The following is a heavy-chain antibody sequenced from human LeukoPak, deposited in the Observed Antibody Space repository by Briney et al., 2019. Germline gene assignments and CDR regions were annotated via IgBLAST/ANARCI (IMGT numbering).Heavy chain of an antibody. CDR3: ARAGLETYYGKSYFDY. D-gene: IGHD3-10*01. Sequence: SETLSLTCTVSGGSISSSSYYWGWIRQPPGKGLEWIGSVYYSGSTYHNPSLKSRVTISVDTSKNQFSLKLSSVTAADTAVYYCARAGLETYYGKSYFDYWGQGTLVTVSS. CDR2: VYYSGST. J-gene: IGHJ4*02. V-gene: IGHV4-39*01. CDR1: GGSISSSSYY.